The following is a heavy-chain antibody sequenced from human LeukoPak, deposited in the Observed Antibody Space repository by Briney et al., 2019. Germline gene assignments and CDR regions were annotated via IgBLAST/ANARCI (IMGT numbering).Heavy chain of an antibody. CDR3: AKGGGTGYSSSWYSN. D-gene: IGHD6-13*01. V-gene: IGHV3-30*02. J-gene: IGHJ4*02. CDR1: GFTFSSYG. Sequence: GGSLRLSCPATGFTFSSYGMHWVRQAPGEGLEWVAFIRYDGSNKYYTDSVKGRFTISRDNSKNTLYLQMNSLRAEDTAVYYCAKGGGTGYSSSWYSNWGQGTLVTVSS. CDR2: IRYDGSNK.